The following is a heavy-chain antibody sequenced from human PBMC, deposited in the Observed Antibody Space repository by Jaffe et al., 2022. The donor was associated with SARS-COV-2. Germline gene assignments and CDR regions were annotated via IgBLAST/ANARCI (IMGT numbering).Heavy chain of an antibody. Sequence: EVQLVESGGGLVQPGRSLRLSCAASGFTFDDYAMHWVRQAPGKGLEWVSGISWNSGSIGYADSVKGRFTISRDNAKNSLYLQMNSLRAEDTALYYCAKDIGSSGWGDAFDIWGQGTMVTVSS. D-gene: IGHD6-19*01. CDR1: GFTFDDYA. V-gene: IGHV3-9*01. CDR3: AKDIGSSGWGDAFDI. CDR2: ISWNSGSI. J-gene: IGHJ3*02.